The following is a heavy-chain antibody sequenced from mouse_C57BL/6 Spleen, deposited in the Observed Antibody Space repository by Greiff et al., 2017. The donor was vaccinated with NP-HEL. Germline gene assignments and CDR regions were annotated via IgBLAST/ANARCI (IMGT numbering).Heavy chain of an antibody. CDR2: IWSGGST. V-gene: IGHV2-2*01. Sequence: QVQLKESGPALVQPSQSLSITCTVSGFSLTSYGVHWVRQSPGKGLEWLGVIWSGGSTDYNAAFISRLSISKDNSKSQVFFKMNSLQADDTAIYYCARYYGKADYAMDYWGQGTSVTVSS. CDR3: ARYYGKADYAMDY. D-gene: IGHD2-1*01. J-gene: IGHJ4*01. CDR1: GFSLTSYG.